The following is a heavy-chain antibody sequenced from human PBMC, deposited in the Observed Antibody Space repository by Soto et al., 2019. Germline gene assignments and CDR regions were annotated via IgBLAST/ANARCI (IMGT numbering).Heavy chain of an antibody. Sequence: SETLSLTCTVAGGSISSYYWSWIRQPPGKGLEWIGYIYYSGSTNYNPSLKSRVTISVDTSKNQFSLKLSSVTAADTAVYYCARDLGYCSGGSCHHDAFDIWGQGTMVTVSS. CDR2: IYYSGST. D-gene: IGHD2-15*01. CDR3: ARDLGYCSGGSCHHDAFDI. CDR1: GGSISSYY. V-gene: IGHV4-59*01. J-gene: IGHJ3*02.